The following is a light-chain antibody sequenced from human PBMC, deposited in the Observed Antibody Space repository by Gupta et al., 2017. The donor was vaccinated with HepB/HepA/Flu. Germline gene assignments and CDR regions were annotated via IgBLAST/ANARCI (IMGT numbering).Light chain of an antibody. CDR3: QQADTFPLT. V-gene: IGKV1-12*01. J-gene: IGKJ1*01. CDR1: QDIVSW. CDR2: AAS. Sequence: DIQMTQSPSSVSASVGDSVTIVCRASQDIVSWLAWYQQKPGEAPKLLIYAASSLRPGVSPRFSGRGSGTHFTLTINNLQPDDFATYYCQQADTFPLTFGHGTRV.